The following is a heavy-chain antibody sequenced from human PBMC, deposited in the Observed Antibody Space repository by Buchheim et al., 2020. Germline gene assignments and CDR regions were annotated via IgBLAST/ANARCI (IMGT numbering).Heavy chain of an antibody. CDR3: ARGASQYDFWSGYDSLDP. J-gene: IGHJ5*02. CDR1: GGSISSGSYY. D-gene: IGHD3-3*01. Sequence: QVQLQESGPGLAKPSQTLSLTCTVSGGSISSGSYYWSWIRQPAGKGLEWIGRIYTSGSTNYNPSLKSRVTISVDTSKNQFSLKLSSVTAADTAVYYCARGASQYDFWSGYDSLDPWGQGTL. CDR2: IYTSGST. V-gene: IGHV4-61*02.